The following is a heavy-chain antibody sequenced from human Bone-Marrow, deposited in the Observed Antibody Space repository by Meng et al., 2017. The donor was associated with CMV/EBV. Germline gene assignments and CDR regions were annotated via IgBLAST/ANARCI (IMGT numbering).Heavy chain of an antibody. CDR2: IKSKDDGGTI. J-gene: IGHJ4*02. CDR3: TVDLTYDNYGLNVDGFDV. V-gene: IGHV3-15*01. Sequence: GESLKISCAASGFTFSDAWMSWVRQVPGQGLEWVGRIKSKDDGGTIDYAPFVKGRFTISRDESTNKLFLQMISLRDEDTALYDCTVDLTYDNYGLNVDGFDVWGQGTLVTVSS. CDR1: GFTFSDAW. D-gene: IGHD3/OR15-3a*01.